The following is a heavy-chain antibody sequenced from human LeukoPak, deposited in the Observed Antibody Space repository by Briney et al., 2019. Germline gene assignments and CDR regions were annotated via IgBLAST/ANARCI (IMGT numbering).Heavy chain of an antibody. CDR2: IWYDGSNK. Sequence: GGSLRLSCVASGFTFSSYGMHWVRQAPGKGLEWVAVIWYDGSNKYYADSVKGRFTISRDNSKNTLYLQMNSLRAEDTAVYYCARVIGSLGYYYYGMDVWGQGTTVTVSS. CDR1: GFTFSSYG. CDR3: ARVIGSLGYYYYGMDV. J-gene: IGHJ6*02. V-gene: IGHV3-33*01. D-gene: IGHD3-10*01.